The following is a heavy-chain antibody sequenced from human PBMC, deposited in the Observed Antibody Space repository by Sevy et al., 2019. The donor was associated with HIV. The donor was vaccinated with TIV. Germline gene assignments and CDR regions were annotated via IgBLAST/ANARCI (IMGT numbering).Heavy chain of an antibody. Sequence: GGSLRLSCAASGFTFRSYGMHWVRQAPGKGLEWVAVISNDGGNQYYADSLKGRFTISRDNSKNTLYLQMNSLRAEDTAVYYCAKDVSDGYNYFLDFWGQGALVTVSS. V-gene: IGHV3-30*18. CDR2: ISNDGGNQ. CDR1: GFTFRSYG. CDR3: AKDVSDGYNYFLDF. J-gene: IGHJ4*02. D-gene: IGHD5-12*01.